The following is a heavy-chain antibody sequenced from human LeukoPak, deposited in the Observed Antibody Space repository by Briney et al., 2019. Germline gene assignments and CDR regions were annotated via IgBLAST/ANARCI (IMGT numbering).Heavy chain of an antibody. CDR1: GFTFSSYA. CDR3: ARGGDYSFNDAFDI. Sequence: PGRSLRLSCAASGFTFSSYAMHWVRQAPGKGLEWVAVISYDGSNKYYADSVKGRFTISRDNSKNTLYLQMNSLRAEDTAVYYCARGGDYSFNDAFDIWGQGTMVTVSS. V-gene: IGHV3-30-3*01. D-gene: IGHD4-17*01. J-gene: IGHJ3*02. CDR2: ISYDGSNK.